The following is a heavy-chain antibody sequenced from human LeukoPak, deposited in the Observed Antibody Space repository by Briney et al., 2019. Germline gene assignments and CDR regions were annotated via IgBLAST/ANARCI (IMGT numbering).Heavy chain of an antibody. CDR2: INHSGST. Sequence: SETLPLTCAVYGGSFSGYYWSWIRQPPGKGLEWIGEINHSGSTNYNPSLKSRVTISVDTSKNQFSLKLSSVTAADTAVYYCARVNPGLRYFGYWGQGTLVTVSS. J-gene: IGHJ4*02. D-gene: IGHD3-9*01. CDR3: ARVNPGLRYFGY. CDR1: GGSFSGYY. V-gene: IGHV4-34*01.